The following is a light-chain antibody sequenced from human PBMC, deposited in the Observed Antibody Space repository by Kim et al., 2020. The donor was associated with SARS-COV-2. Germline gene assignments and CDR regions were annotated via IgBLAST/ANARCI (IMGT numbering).Light chain of an antibody. CDR2: KDV. V-gene: IGKV3-11*01. J-gene: IGKJ4*01. Sequence: PGERVTLSCRASQTVTGYLGWYQQRPGQPPRRLIYKDVRRATDIPPRFSGSGSGTDFTLTISSLEPEDFAVYYWQQRWTDLTNGGGTKVDIK. CDR1: QTVTGY. CDR3: QQRWTDLT.